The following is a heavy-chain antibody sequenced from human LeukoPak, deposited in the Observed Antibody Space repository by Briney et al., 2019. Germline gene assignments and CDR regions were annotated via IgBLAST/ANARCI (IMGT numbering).Heavy chain of an antibody. Sequence: SQTLSLTCTVSGGSISSGSYYWSWIRQPAGKGLEWIGRIYTSGSTNYNPSLKSRVTISVDTSKNQFSLKLSSVTAADTAVYYCARGDYGGNGFDYWGQGTLVTVPS. CDR2: IYTSGST. D-gene: IGHD4-23*01. CDR3: ARGDYGGNGFDY. J-gene: IGHJ4*02. CDR1: GGSISSGSYY. V-gene: IGHV4-61*02.